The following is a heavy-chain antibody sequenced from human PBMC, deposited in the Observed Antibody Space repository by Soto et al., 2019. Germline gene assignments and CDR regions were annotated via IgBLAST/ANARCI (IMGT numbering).Heavy chain of an antibody. CDR2: IDWDDDK. Sequence: SGPTLVNPTQTLTLTCTFSGSSLSTSGMCVSWIRQPPGKALEWLARIDWDDDKYYSTSLKTRLTISKDTSKNQVVLTMTNMDPVDTATYYCARIRGIEAAGTHYYYYYYMDVWGKGTTVTVSS. J-gene: IGHJ6*03. CDR1: GSSLSTSGMC. V-gene: IGHV2-70*11. D-gene: IGHD6-13*01. CDR3: ARIRGIEAAGTHYYYYYYMDV.